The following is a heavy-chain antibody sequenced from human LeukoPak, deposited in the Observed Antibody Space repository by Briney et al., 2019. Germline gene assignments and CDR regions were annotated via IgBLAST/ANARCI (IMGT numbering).Heavy chain of an antibody. CDR3: AGVPNVREGEWFDP. J-gene: IGHJ5*02. CDR2: ISYDGSTK. Sequence: GGSLRLSCAASGLTLSRYGMHWVRQAPGKGLEWVAVISYDGSTKNCADSVKDRFTISRDNSENTLYLQMSSLRVEDTAVYYCAGVPNVREGEWFDPWGQGTLVTVSS. V-gene: IGHV3-30*03. D-gene: IGHD3-16*01. CDR1: GLTLSRYG.